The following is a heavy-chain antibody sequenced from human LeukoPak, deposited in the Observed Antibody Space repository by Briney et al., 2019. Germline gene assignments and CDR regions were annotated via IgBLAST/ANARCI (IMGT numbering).Heavy chain of an antibody. J-gene: IGHJ1*01. CDR2: VYSGGSA. CDR3: ARPPSIAYCGGDCLQTFQH. D-gene: IGHD2-21*02. V-gene: IGHV4-39*01. Sequence: LETLSLTCTVSGGLVSATTSYWGWIRPPPGQGLEWIGNVYSGGSAYYNPSLRSRATISVDTSKNQFSLKLTSVTAADTAVYYCARPPSIAYCGGDCLQTFQHWGQGTLVIVSS. CDR1: GGLVSATTSY.